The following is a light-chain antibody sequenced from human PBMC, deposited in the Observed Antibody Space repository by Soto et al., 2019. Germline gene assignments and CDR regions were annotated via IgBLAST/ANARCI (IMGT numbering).Light chain of an antibody. J-gene: IGKJ3*01. CDR2: GAS. Sequence: EIVLTQSPGILFLSPGERATLSCRASQSVSSNYLAWYQQKPGQAPRPLIYGASFRATGIPDRFSGSGSGTDFTLTISRLEPEDFAVYYCQQYGRSPPEFTFGPGTKVDIK. V-gene: IGKV3-20*01. CDR3: QQYGRSPPEFT. CDR1: QSVSSNY.